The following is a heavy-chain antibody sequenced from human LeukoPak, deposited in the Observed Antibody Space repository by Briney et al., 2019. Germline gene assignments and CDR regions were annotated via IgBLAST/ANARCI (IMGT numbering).Heavy chain of an antibody. D-gene: IGHD3-10*01. CDR1: GGSINSSNW. CDR3: ARGEEHGSGTVHFDY. Sequence: SETLSLTCAVSGGSINSSNWWSWVRQPPGKGLEWIGEIYHGGSTNYNPSLESRVTMSVDKSKNQFSLELSSATAADTAVYYCARGEEHGSGTVHFDYWGQGILVTVSS. V-gene: IGHV4-4*02. CDR2: IYHGGST. J-gene: IGHJ4*02.